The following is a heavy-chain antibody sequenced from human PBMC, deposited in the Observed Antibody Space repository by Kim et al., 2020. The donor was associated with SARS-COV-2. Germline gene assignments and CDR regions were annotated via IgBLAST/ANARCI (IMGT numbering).Heavy chain of an antibody. CDR1: GFTFRNAS. J-gene: IGHJ6*02. CDR2: IKSKANGGTT. CDR3: TSDLRDHCGGYCYSGV. Sequence: GGSLRLSCAASGFTFRNASIHWVRQAPGKGLEWVGLIKSKANGGTTGYAAPGKGRFTISRDDSKNTLYLQMNSRKTEDTAVYYCTSDLRDHCGGYCYSGVWGQGTTVTVSS. D-gene: IGHD2-21*02. V-gene: IGHV3-15*01.